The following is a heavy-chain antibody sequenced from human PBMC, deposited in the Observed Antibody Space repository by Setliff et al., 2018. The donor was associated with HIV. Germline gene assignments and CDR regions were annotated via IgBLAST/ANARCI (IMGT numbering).Heavy chain of an antibody. J-gene: IGHJ4*02. D-gene: IGHD3-10*01. CDR1: GYSISRGYF. CDR3: VSQPESRWQIEY. V-gene: IGHV4-38-2*01. CDR2: VSHSGNT. Sequence: SETLSLTCAVPGYSISRGYFWVWVRQPPGKGLEWIGSVSHSGNTDYNISLKSRVTISIDNSNNHFSLKLRSVTAADTAVYYCVSQPESRWQIEYWGQGTLVTVSS.